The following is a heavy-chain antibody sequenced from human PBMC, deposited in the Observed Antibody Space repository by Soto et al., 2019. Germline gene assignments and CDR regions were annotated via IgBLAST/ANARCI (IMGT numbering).Heavy chain of an antibody. CDR2: IIPIFGTA. CDR1: GGTFSSYA. CDR3: ARTHCSGGSCYSNFDY. Sequence: QVQLVQSGAEVKKPGSSVKVSCKASGGTFSSYAISWVRQAPGQGLEWMGGIIPIFGTANYAQKFQGRVTITADKSTSTAYMELSSLRSEDTAVYYCARTHCSGGSCYSNFDYRGQGTLVTVSS. V-gene: IGHV1-69*06. J-gene: IGHJ4*02. D-gene: IGHD2-15*01.